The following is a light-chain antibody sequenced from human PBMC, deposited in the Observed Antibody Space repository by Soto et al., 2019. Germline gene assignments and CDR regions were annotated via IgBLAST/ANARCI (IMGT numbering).Light chain of an antibody. J-gene: IGLJ2*01. CDR1: SSDVGASNY. CDR2: DVN. V-gene: IGLV2-11*01. CDR3: CSYTGYYSVV. Sequence: QSVLTQPRSVSGSPGQSGTISCTGTSSDVGASNYVSWYQQHPGEAPKLMIYDVNRRPSGVPDRFSGSKSGNTASLTISGLQAEDEADDYCCSYTGYYSVVFGGGTKLTVL.